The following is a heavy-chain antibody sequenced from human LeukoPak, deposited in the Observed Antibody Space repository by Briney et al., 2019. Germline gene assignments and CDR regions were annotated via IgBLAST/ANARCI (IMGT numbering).Heavy chain of an antibody. CDR2: MNPNSGNT. CDR3: ARVYRAWGLVPPPLYY. J-gene: IGHJ4*02. CDR1: GYTFTSYD. D-gene: IGHD3-16*01. V-gene: IGHV1-8*01. Sequence: ASVKVSCNASGYTFTSYDINLVRQATGQGLEWMGWMNPNSGNTGYAQKFQGRVTMTRNTSISTAYMELSSLRSEDTAVYYCARVYRAWGLVPPPLYYWGQGTLVTVSS.